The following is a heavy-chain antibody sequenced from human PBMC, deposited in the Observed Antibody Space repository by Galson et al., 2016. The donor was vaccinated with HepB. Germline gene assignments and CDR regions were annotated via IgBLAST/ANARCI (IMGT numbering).Heavy chain of an antibody. V-gene: IGHV3-15*01. J-gene: IGHJ5*02. CDR2: IKRTTDDGTT. CDR1: GFTFTNAW. D-gene: IGHD3-3*01. Sequence: SLRLSCAASGFTFTNAWMTWVRQAPGKGLEWVGRIKRTTDDGTTDYAAPVKGRFTISRDDLKNTLYLQMNSLKIEDTAVYYCTTDFSQHDLWSSYSNWFDPWGQGTLVTVSS. CDR3: TTDFSQHDLWSSYSNWFDP.